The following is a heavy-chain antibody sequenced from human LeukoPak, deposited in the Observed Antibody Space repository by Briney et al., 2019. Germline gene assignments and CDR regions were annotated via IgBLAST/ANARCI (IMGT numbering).Heavy chain of an antibody. D-gene: IGHD6-19*01. V-gene: IGHV3-53*01. CDR1: GFTVSSNY. J-gene: IGHJ6*02. Sequence: GGSLRLSCAASGFTVSSNYMSWVRQAPGKGLEWVSVIYSGGSTYYADSVKGRFTISRDNSKNTLYLQMNSLRAEDTAVYYCARDKWEQWLYSPQPQYYYYGMDVWGQGTTVTVSS. CDR3: ARDKWEQWLYSPQPQYYYYGMDV. CDR2: IYSGGST.